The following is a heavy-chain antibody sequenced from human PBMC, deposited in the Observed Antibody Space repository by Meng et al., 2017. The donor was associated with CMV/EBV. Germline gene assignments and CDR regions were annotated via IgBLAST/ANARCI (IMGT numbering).Heavy chain of an antibody. CDR1: GYTFNSYG. CDR3: ARVVVVPAATTLRYYYYGMDV. D-gene: IGHD2-2*01. J-gene: IGHJ6*02. Sequence: ASVKVSCKASGYTFNSYGISWVRQAPGQGLEWMGWISAYNGNTNYAQKLQGRVTMTTDTSTSTAYMELRSLRSDDTAVYYCARVVVVPAATTLRYYYYGMDVWGQGTTVTVSS. CDR2: ISAYNGNT. V-gene: IGHV1-18*01.